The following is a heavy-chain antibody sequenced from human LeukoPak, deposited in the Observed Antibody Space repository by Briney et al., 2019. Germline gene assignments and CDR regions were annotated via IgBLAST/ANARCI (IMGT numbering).Heavy chain of an antibody. CDR2: VYYSGST. V-gene: IGHV4-39*01. CDR3: ARLWSGGNGDY. Sequence: SDTLSLTCSVSGGSISSSSYYWGWIRQPPGKGLDWIGSVYYSGSTYYKPSLKSRVTISVDTSKNQFSLKLSSVTAADTAVYYCARLWSGGNGDYWGQGTLVTVSS. J-gene: IGHJ4*02. D-gene: IGHD2-15*01. CDR1: GGSISSSSYY.